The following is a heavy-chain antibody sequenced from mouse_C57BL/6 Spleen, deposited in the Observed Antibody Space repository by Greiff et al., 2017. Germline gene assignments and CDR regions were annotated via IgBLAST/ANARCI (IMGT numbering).Heavy chain of an antibody. CDR1: GYTFTDYY. V-gene: IGHV1-26*01. Sequence: EVQLQQSGPELVKPGASVKISCKASGYTFTDYYMNWVKQSHGKSLEWIGDINPNNGGTSYNQKFKGKATLTVDKSSSTAYMELRSLTSEDSAVYYCARAFTTVVATGTMDYWGQGTSVTVSS. D-gene: IGHD1-1*01. J-gene: IGHJ4*01. CDR2: INPNNGGT. CDR3: ARAFTTVVATGTMDY.